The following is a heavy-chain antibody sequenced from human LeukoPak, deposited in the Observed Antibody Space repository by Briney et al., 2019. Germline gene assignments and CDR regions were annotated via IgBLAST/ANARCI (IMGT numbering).Heavy chain of an antibody. CDR1: GFTFSSYA. V-gene: IGHV3-23*01. D-gene: IGHD6-19*01. J-gene: IGHJ4*02. CDR2: ISGSGGST. CDR3: AKTVSSGWRPYYFDY. Sequence: GGSLRLSCAASGFTFSSYAMSWVRQAPGKGLEWVSAISGSGGSTYYADSVKGRFTISRDNSKNTLYLQMNSLRAEDTAVYYCAKTVSSGWRPYYFDYWGQGTLVTVSS.